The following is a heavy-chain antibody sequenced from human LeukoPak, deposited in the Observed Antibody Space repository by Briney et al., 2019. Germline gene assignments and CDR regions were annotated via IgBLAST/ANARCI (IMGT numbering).Heavy chain of an antibody. V-gene: IGHV3-30*18. CDR3: AKSRGIASGWYHYFDS. CDR2: ISYDGSSD. D-gene: IGHD6-19*01. Sequence: GGSLRLSCAASGFTSGFTFSNFGMHWVRQAPGKGLEWVATISYDGSSDYYADSVKGRFTISRDNSRNTLFLQMSSLRAEDTAVYYCAKSRGIASGWYHYFDSWGQGTLVTVSS. J-gene: IGHJ4*02. CDR1: FTSGFTFSNFG.